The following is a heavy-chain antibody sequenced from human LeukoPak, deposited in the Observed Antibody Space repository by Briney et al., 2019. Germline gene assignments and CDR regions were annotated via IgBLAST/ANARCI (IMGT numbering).Heavy chain of an antibody. CDR1: GYTFTRYY. V-gene: IGHV1-2*02. D-gene: IGHD6-13*01. J-gene: IGHJ5*02. CDR2: INPNSGGT. CDR3: ARGPPIAAAGRLNWFDP. Sequence: ASVKVSCKASGYTFTRYYMHWVRQAPGQGLEWMGWINPNSGGTNYAQKFQGRVTMTRDTSISKAYMELSRLRSDDTAVYYCARGPPIAAAGRLNWFDPWGQGTLVTVSS.